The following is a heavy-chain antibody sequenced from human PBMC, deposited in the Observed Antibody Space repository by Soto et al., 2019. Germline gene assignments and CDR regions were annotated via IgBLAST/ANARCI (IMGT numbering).Heavy chain of an antibody. J-gene: IGHJ6*03. Sequence: PGGSLRLSCAASGFTFSSYAMSWVRQAPGKGLEWVSAISGSGGSTYYADSVKGRFTISRDNSKNTLYLQMNSLRAEDTAVYYCAKDQRYCSGGSCPSRSYMDVWGKGTTVTVSS. CDR3: AKDQRYCSGGSCPSRSYMDV. D-gene: IGHD2-15*01. CDR2: ISGSGGST. V-gene: IGHV3-23*01. CDR1: GFTFSSYA.